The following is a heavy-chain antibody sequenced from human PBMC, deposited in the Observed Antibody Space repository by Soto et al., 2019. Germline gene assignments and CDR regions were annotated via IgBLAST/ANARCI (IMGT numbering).Heavy chain of an antibody. V-gene: IGHV4-31*03. CDR2: IYYSGST. J-gene: IGHJ3*02. CDR3: ARDCRDIVVVPAAPTDAFDI. Sequence: QVQLQESGPGLVKPSQTLSLTCTVSGGSISSGGYYWSWIRQHPGKGLEWIGYIYYSGSTYYNPSLNSRVTISVDTSKNQFSLKLSSVTAADTAVYYCARDCRDIVVVPAAPTDAFDIWGQGTMVTVSS. D-gene: IGHD2-2*01. CDR1: GGSISSGGYY.